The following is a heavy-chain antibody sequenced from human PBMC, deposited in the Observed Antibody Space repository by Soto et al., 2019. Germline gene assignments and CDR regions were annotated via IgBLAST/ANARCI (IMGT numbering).Heavy chain of an antibody. Sequence: QVHLQQWGAGLLKPSETLSLTCAVYGESFIGYYWTWIRQPPGKGLAWIGEINHRGSTNYNPSLKSRVTISIDTSKNQFSLKLISVTAADTSVYYCARTDIVTTNWFDPWGQGTLVTVSS. D-gene: IGHD5-12*01. CDR3: ARTDIVTTNWFDP. V-gene: IGHV4-34*02. J-gene: IGHJ5*02. CDR2: INHRGST. CDR1: GESFIGYY.